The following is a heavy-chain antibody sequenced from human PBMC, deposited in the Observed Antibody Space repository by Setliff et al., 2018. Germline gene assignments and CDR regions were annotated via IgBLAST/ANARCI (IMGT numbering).Heavy chain of an antibody. V-gene: IGHV3-7*04. CDR3: ARGGYSYGY. Sequence: GGSLRLSCAASGFTFSSYSMNWVRQAPGKGLEWVANIKQDGRETYYVDSVKGRFTISRDNPNNSLYLQMNNLRAEDTAVYYCARGGYSYGYWGHGTLVTVSS. J-gene: IGHJ4*01. D-gene: IGHD5-18*01. CDR2: IKQDGRET. CDR1: GFTFSSYS.